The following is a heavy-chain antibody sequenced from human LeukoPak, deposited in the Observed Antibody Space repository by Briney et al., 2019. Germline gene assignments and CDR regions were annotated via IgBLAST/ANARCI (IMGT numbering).Heavy chain of an antibody. V-gene: IGHV4-39*07. D-gene: IGHD6-19*01. CDR1: GGSISSSSYY. CDR2: IYHSGST. CDR3: ARDLLSGWF. Sequence: PSETLSLTCTVSGGSISSSSYYWGWIRQPPGKGLEWIGSIYHSGSTYYNPSLKSRVTISVDTSKNQFSLKLSSVTAADTAVYYCARDLLSGWFWGQGTLVTVSS. J-gene: IGHJ4*02.